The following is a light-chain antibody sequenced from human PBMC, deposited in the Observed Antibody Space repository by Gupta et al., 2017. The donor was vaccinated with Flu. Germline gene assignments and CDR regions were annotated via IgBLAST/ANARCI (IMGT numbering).Light chain of an antibody. V-gene: IGLV2-14*01. CDR1: SNDVGGYSY. Sequence: QSALTQPASVSGSPGQSIPISCTGTSNDVGGYSYVSWYQQRPGKAPKLIIYEVTNRPSGVSNRFSGSKSGNTASLTISGLQAEDEADYYCSSYASSTTPVFGGGTELTVL. CDR3: SSYASSTTPV. J-gene: IGLJ3*02. CDR2: EVT.